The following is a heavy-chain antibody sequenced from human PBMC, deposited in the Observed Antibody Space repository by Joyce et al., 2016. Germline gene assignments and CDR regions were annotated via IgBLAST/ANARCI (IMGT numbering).Heavy chain of an antibody. CDR2: LYSSGTT. CDR1: NGVINHYF. CDR3: ARDRGGGHFDY. Sequence: QVQLQESGPRVVRPSESLSLTCSVSNGVINHYFWNWIRQPAGKNLAWIGRLYSSGTTPSNPALKSRVTMSVDSSKMEFSLHLKSVTAADTATYFCARDRGGGHFDYWGQGIVVTVTS. V-gene: IGHV4-4*07. J-gene: IGHJ4*02. D-gene: IGHD3-16*01.